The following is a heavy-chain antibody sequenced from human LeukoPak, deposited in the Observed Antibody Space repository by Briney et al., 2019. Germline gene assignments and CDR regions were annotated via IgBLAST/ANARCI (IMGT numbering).Heavy chain of an antibody. CDR2: IIPIFGTA. D-gene: IGHD6-13*01. Sequence: GASVKVSCKASGGTFSSYAISWVRQAPGQGLEWMGGIIPIFGTANYAQKFQGRVTITTDESTGTAYMELSSLRSEDTAVYYCARDLEGDSSCGYWGQGILVTVSS. CDR1: GGTFSSYA. CDR3: ARDLEGDSSCGY. V-gene: IGHV1-69*05. J-gene: IGHJ4*02.